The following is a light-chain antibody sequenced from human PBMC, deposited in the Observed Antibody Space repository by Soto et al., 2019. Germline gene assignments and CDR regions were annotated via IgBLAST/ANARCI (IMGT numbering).Light chain of an antibody. J-gene: IGKJ2*01. Sequence: EIVLTQSPGTLSLSPGERATLSCRASQSVKSSYLAWYQQKPGQAPRLLIYGASSRATGIPDRFSGSGSGTDFPLTISRLEPEDFAVYYCQQYGSSLYTLGQGTKLEIK. CDR1: QSVKSSY. V-gene: IGKV3-20*01. CDR3: QQYGSSLYT. CDR2: GAS.